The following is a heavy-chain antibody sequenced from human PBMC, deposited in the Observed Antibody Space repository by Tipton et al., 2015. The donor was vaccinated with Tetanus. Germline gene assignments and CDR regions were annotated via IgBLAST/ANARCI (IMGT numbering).Heavy chain of an antibody. Sequence: LRLSCAVYNGSLSGYFWSWIRQPPGKGLEWIGDINQSGSTNYNSTLRRRVTISLDTSKNQVSLGLTSVTAADTALYYCARRNSGNSWNSWGPGTLVAASS. CDR3: ARRNSGNSWNS. CDR1: NGSLSGYF. D-gene: IGHD4-23*01. J-gene: IGHJ5*02. CDR2: INQSGST. V-gene: IGHV4-34*01.